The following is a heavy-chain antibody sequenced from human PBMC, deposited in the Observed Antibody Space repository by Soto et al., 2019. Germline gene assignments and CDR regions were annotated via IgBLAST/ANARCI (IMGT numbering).Heavy chain of an antibody. D-gene: IGHD5-12*01. CDR1: GFTFSSYA. J-gene: IGHJ4*02. Sequence: PGGSLRLSCAASGFTFSSYAMSWVRQAPGKGLEWVSAVSGSGGNTYYADSVKGRFTISRDNSKNTLYLQMNSLRAEDTAVYYCVKDHAYTGYASYFDYWGQGTLVTVSS. V-gene: IGHV3-23*01. CDR2: VSGSGGNT. CDR3: VKDHAYTGYASYFDY.